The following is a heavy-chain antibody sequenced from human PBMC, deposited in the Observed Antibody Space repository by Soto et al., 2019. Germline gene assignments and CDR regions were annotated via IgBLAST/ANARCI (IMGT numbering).Heavy chain of an antibody. J-gene: IGHJ6*02. CDR1: GFIFSTYV. Sequence: LRLYCAPYGFIFSTYVMHGGRRTPGKGVEWVANIKQDGSEKYYGDSVKGRFAISRDNAKDSLFLQMNNLRAEDMVVHDGVRVWSSCWGMDVWGHRTTDPV. V-gene: IGHV3-7*01. CDR3: VRVWSSCWGMDV. D-gene: IGHD2-15*01. CDR2: IKQDGSEK.